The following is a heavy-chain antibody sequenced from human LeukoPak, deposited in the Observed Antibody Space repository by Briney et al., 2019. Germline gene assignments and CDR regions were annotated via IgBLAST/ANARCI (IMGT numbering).Heavy chain of an antibody. V-gene: IGHV1-69*05. CDR3: ARGRITGTPAHYYYYMDV. CDR2: IIHIFGTA. J-gene: IGHJ6*03. CDR1: GYTFTSYD. D-gene: IGHD1-20*01. Sequence: ASVKVSCKASGYTFTSYDINWVRQATGQGLEWMGGIIHIFGTANYAQKFQGRVTITTDESTSTAYMELSSLRSEDTAVYYCARGRITGTPAHYYYYMDVWGKGTTVTVSS.